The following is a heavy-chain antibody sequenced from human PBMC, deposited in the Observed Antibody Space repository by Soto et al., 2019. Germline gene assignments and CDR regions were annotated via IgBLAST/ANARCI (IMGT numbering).Heavy chain of an antibody. V-gene: IGHV4-30-2*06. J-gene: IGHJ6*02. CDR2: IYQSGSA. Sequence: SETLSLTCTVAGGSITCGGYSWSWIRQSPGQGLEWIGYIYQSGSAFYNPSLKTRATILVDRSKNQFSLNLTSVTAADAAVYYCARSFYGVDLWGQGTTVTVS. CDR1: GGSITCGGYS. CDR3: ARSFYGVDL.